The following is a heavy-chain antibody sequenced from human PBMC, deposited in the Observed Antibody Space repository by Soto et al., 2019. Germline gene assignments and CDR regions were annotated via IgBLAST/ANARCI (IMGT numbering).Heavy chain of an antibody. CDR1: GISFSNAW. V-gene: IGHV3-15*01. J-gene: IGHJ3*02. D-gene: IGHD1-1*01. Sequence: GGSLRLSCAASGISFSNAWMNWVRQAPGKGLEYIGRIRSKTDGGTTEYAAAVEGRFTVSRDDSKNTLYLQMSGLKTEDTAVYYCTTTRPGTNVFDNWGQGTLVTVSS. CDR3: TTTRPGTNVFDN. CDR2: IRSKTDGGTT.